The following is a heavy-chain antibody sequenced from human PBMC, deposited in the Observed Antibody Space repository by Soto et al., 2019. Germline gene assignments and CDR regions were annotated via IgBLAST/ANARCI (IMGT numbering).Heavy chain of an antibody. J-gene: IGHJ6*02. CDR2: MNAKSGDT. CDR1: GYTFSDVD. V-gene: IGHV1-8*01. D-gene: IGHD3-16*01. Sequence: QAHLEQSGAEVTRPGASVKVSCKASGYTFSDVDINWLRQASGQGPEWLGWMNAKSGDTFFAQRFQGKFNMTGDTSLSTAYMEVGSLTSDDTAIYYCARGNPFNYAGFDVWGQGTTVAVAS. CDR3: ARGNPFNYAGFDV.